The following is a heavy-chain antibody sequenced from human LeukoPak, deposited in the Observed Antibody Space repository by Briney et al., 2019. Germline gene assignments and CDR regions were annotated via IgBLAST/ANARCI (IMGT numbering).Heavy chain of an antibody. CDR1: GFTFDDYA. CDR3: ARGSVQLWLRDTYYYMDV. D-gene: IGHD5-18*01. V-gene: IGHV3-20*04. Sequence: ESLRLSCAASGFTFDDYAMNWVRQVPGRGLEWVSGINWNGRITEYADSVKDRFTISRQDTKNSLYLYMNNLGGEDTALYFCARGSVQLWLRDTYYYMDVWGKGTTVTVSS. CDR2: INWNGRIT. J-gene: IGHJ6*03.